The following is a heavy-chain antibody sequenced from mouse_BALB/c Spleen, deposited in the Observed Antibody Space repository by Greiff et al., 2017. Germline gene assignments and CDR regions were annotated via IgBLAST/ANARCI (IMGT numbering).Heavy chain of an antibody. D-gene: IGHD1-2*01. J-gene: IGHJ2*01. V-gene: IGHV1S126*01. CDR1: GYSFTSYW. Sequence: QVQLKESGPQLVRPGASVKISCKASGYSFTSYWMHWVKQRPGQGLEWIGMIDPSDSETRLNQKFKDKATLTVDKSSSTAYMQLSSPTSEDSAVYYCARHYYGTDYWGQGTTLTVSS. CDR3: ARHYYGTDY. CDR2: IDPSDSET.